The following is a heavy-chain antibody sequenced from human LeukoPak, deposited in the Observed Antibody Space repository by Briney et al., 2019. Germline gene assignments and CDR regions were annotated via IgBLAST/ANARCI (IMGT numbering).Heavy chain of an antibody. J-gene: IGHJ6*02. CDR3: ARGLLIVVVPAATGMDV. CDR1: GGSFSGYY. D-gene: IGHD2-2*01. Sequence: SETLSLTCAVYGGSFSGYYWSWIRQPPGKGLEWIGEINHSGGTNYNPSLKSRVTISVDTSKNQFSLKLSSVTAADTAVYYCARGLLIVVVPAATGMDVWGQGTTVTVSS. CDR2: INHSGGT. V-gene: IGHV4-34*01.